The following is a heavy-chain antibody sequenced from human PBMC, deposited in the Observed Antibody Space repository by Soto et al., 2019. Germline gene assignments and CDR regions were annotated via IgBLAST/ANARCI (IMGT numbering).Heavy chain of an antibody. D-gene: IGHD1-7*01. CDR2: ITGSGGST. CDR3: AKALRTGTTRDAMDV. Sequence: EVHLLESGGGLVQPGGSLRLSCAASGFTFSSYAMSWVRQAPGKGLEWVSVITGSGGSTDYADPVKGRFTISRDNSKNTLYLQMNSLRADDTTVYYCAKALRTGTTRDAMDVWGQGTSVTVSS. CDR1: GFTFSSYA. J-gene: IGHJ6*02. V-gene: IGHV3-23*01.